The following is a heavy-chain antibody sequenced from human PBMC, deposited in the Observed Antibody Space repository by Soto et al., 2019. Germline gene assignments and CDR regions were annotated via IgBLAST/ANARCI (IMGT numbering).Heavy chain of an antibody. D-gene: IGHD2-15*01. Sequence: PGGSLRLSCAASGFTFSKYGMHWVRQAPGKGLEWVAVIWYDGSNKYYEDSVKGRFTISRDNSKNTLYLQMNSLRAEDTAVYYCAQANVVVVAAMIPYYFDYWGQGTLVTVSS. J-gene: IGHJ4*02. CDR2: IWYDGSNK. CDR1: GFTFSKYG. CDR3: AQANVVVVAAMIPYYFDY. V-gene: IGHV3-33*01.